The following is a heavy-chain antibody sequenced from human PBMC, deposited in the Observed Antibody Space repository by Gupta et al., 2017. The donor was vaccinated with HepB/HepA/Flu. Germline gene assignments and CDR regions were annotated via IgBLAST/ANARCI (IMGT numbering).Heavy chain of an antibody. J-gene: IGHJ4*02. V-gene: IGHV4-4*02. Sequence: QVQLQESGPGLVKPSGTLSLTCAVSGGSISSHKWWSWVRQPPGKRLEWIGEIYFSGSTNYNPSLKSRVTITVDKSKSHLSLELTSVTAADTAVYYCARRSTALYYFDTWGQGTLGTVSS. CDR2: IYFSGST. D-gene: IGHD2-8*02. CDR3: ARRSTALYYFDT. CDR1: GGSISSHKW.